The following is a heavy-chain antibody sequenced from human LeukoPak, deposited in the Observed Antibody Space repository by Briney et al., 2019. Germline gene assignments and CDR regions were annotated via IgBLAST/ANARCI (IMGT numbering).Heavy chain of an antibody. D-gene: IGHD3-22*01. J-gene: IGHJ4*02. CDR2: IYSSGST. CDR3: ARRGKKYYYDSSGSPRPFDY. CDR1: GGSINNYY. V-gene: IGHV4-4*07. Sequence: PSETLSLTCTVSGGSINNYYWSWIRQPAGKGLEWIGLIYSSGSTSYNPSLKSRVTMSVDTSKKQFSLRLTSVTAADTAVYYCARRGKKYYYDSSGSPRPFDYWGQGTLVTVSS.